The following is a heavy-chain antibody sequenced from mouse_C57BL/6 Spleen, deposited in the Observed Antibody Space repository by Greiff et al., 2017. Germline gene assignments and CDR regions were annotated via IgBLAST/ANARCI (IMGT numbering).Heavy chain of an antibody. J-gene: IGHJ3*01. CDR1: GFTFGDYG. CDR3: ASPLYYYGSSPWFAY. Sequence: EVKLVESGGGLVKPGGSLKLSCAASGFTFGDYGMHWVRQAPEKGLEWVAYISSGSSTIYYADTVKGRFTISRDNAKNTLFLQMTSLRSEDTAMYYCASPLYYYGSSPWFAYWGQGTLVTVSA. CDR2: ISSGSSTI. D-gene: IGHD1-1*01. V-gene: IGHV5-17*01.